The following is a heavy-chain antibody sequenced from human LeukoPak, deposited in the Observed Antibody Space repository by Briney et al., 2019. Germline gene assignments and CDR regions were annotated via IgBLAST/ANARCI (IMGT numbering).Heavy chain of an antibody. CDR3: ARVGKCSALDY. CDR1: GYTFTSFD. J-gene: IGHJ4*02. CDR2: MHPNSGNT. V-gene: IGHV1-8*01. Sequence: ASVEVLCKASGYTFTSFDITGVRQATGQGLEGMGWMHPNSGNTGYGQKFQGRVTMTRNTSISTAYMELRSLRSDDTAVYYCARVGKCSALDYWGQGTLVTVSS. D-gene: IGHD2-15*01.